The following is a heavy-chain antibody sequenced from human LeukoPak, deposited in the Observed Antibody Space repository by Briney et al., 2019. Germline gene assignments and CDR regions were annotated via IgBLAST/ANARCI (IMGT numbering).Heavy chain of an antibody. CDR2: ISAYNGNK. J-gene: IGHJ6*03. V-gene: IGHV1-18*01. CDR1: GYTFTSYG. CDR3: ARERRGLWDTLTGTYYYYYMDV. Sequence: ASVTVSCKASGYTFTSYGISWVRQAPGQGLEWMGWISAYNGNKNYAQKLQGRVTMTTDTSTSTAYMELRSLRSNDTAVYYCARERRGLWDTLTGTYYYYYMDVWGKGTTVTVSS. D-gene: IGHD3-9*01.